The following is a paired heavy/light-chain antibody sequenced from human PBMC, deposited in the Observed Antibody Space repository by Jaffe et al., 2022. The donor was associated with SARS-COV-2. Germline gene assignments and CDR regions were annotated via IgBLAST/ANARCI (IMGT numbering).Heavy chain of an antibody. CDR1: GFKFDDYA. J-gene: IGHJ4*02. CDR2: ITRNSGST. Sequence: EVQLVESGGGLVQPGRSLRLSCAASGFKFDDYAMHWVRQAPGKGLEWVSGITRNSGSTDYADSVKGRFTISRDNGKNSLYLQMNSLRPEDTALYYCVKDISISSHDSSGYFDYWGQGTLVTVSS. V-gene: IGHV3-9*01. D-gene: IGHD3-22*01. CDR3: VKDISISSHDSSGYFDY.
Light chain of an antibody. Sequence: QSVLTQPPSASGSPGQRVTISCSGSSSNIGKNTVNWYQQLPGTAPKLLIHDNSQRPSGVSDRFSGSKSGTSASLAISGLQSEDEADYYCAAWDDGLNGRWVFGGGTKLTVL. CDR1: SSNIGKNT. CDR3: AAWDDGLNGRWV. V-gene: IGLV1-44*01. CDR2: DNS. J-gene: IGLJ3*02.